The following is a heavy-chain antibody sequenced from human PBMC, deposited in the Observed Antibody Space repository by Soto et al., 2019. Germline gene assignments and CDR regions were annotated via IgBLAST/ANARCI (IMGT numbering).Heavy chain of an antibody. J-gene: IGHJ4*02. CDR1: GFTFSSYA. D-gene: IGHD1-26*01. CDR2: ISGSGGST. V-gene: IGHV3-23*01. Sequence: GGSLRLSCAASGFTFSSYAMSWVRQAPGKGLEWVSAISGSGGSTCYADSVKGWFTISRDNSKNTLYLQMNSLRAEDTAVYYCAKDLRWSYYFDYWGQGTLVTVSS. CDR3: AKDLRWSYYFDY.